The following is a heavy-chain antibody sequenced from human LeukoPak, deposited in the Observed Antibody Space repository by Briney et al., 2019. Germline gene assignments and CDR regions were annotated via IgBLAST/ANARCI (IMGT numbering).Heavy chain of an antibody. J-gene: IGHJ4*02. CDR2: ITSSGGDT. V-gene: IGHV3-23*01. CDR3: ARDPYGGFDY. Sequence: GGSLRLSCRTSGFTFRSYDMTWVRQAPGKGLEWVSTITSSGGDTYYVDSVEGRFTISRDNLENTLYLQMSSLGAEDTATYYCARDPYGGFDYWGQGTLVTVSS. D-gene: IGHD3-16*01. CDR1: GFTFRSYD.